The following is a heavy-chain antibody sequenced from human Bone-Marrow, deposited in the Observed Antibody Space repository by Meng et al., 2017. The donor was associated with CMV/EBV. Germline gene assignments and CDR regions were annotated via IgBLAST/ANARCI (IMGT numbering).Heavy chain of an antibody. D-gene: IGHD3-3*01. CDR1: GYTFTGYY. V-gene: IGHV1-2*02. J-gene: IGHJ6*02. Sequence: ASVKVSCKASGYTFTGYYMQWVGQAPGQGLEWVGWINPHSGGTNYAQKFQGRVTLTRDTSISTAYMDLSRLTSDDTAVYYCARAAQFLSYGFDVWGRGTTVTVSS. CDR3: ARAAQFLSYGFDV. CDR2: INPHSGGT.